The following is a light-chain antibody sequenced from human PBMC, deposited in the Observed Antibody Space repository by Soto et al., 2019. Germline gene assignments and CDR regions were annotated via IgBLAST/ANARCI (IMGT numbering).Light chain of an antibody. V-gene: IGKV1-9*01. CDR2: AAS. CDR1: QGISSY. Sequence: DIQLTQSPSFLSASVGDRVTITCRASQGISSYLAWYQQKPGKAPKLLIFAASTLQNGVPSRFSGSGSGTEFTLTISSLQPEDFATYYCLHLNSYSPDTFGPGTKSGYQT. CDR3: LHLNSYSPDT. J-gene: IGKJ3*01.